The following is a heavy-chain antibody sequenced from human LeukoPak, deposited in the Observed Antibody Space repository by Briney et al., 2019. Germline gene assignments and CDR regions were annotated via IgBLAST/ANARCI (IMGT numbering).Heavy chain of an antibody. J-gene: IGHJ5*02. V-gene: IGHV1-69*05. CDR1: GGTFSSYA. CDR2: IIPIFGTA. CDR3: ARDRGGTVTTRQPLGFDP. D-gene: IGHD4-17*01. Sequence: SVKVSCKASGGTFSSYAISWVRQAPGQGLEWMGGIIPIFGTANYAQKFQGRVTITTDESTSTAYMELSSLRSEDTAVYYCARDRGGTVTTRQPLGFDPWGQGTLVTVSS.